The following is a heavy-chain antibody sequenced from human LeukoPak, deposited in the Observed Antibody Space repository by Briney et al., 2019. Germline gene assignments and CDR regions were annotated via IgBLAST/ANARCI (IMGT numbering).Heavy chain of an antibody. V-gene: IGHV3-9*01. CDR3: IADTAGDLAF. CDR1: GFTFNNYA. D-gene: IGHD3-16*01. Sequence: GGSLRLSCATSGFTFNNYALHWVRQAPGMGLEWVSGILSNSAAIGYGDSVKGRFTISRDAATNSLYLQMNSLKIEDTALYYCIADTAGDLAFWGQGTLVIVSS. J-gene: IGHJ4*02. CDR2: ILSNSAAI.